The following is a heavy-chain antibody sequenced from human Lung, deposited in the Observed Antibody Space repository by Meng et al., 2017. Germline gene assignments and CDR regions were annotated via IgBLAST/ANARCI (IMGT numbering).Heavy chain of an antibody. CDR1: GFSLSTSGVG. Sequence: HITLKESGPTLVKPTQPLTLTCTFSGFSLSTSGVGVGWIRQPPGKSLEWLALIYWDDDKRYSPSLKSRLTITKDTSKNQVVLTMTNMDPVDTATYYCAHIVLYDSYDYWGQGTLVTVSS. V-gene: IGHV2-5*02. J-gene: IGHJ4*02. CDR3: AHIVLYDSYDY. CDR2: IYWDDDK. D-gene: IGHD3-22*01.